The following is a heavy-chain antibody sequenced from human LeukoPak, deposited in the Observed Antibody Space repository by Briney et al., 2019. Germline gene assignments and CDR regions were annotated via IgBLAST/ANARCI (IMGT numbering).Heavy chain of an antibody. CDR2: INSDGSST. D-gene: IGHD1-26*01. J-gene: IGHJ4*02. Sequence: PGGSLTLSCAASGSTFSRYWMRWVRQAPGKGLVWVSRINSDGSSTRYADSVKGRFTISRDNAKNTLYLQMNSLRAEDTAVYYCARDRGSYFAYWGQGTLVSVSS. V-gene: IGHV3-74*01. CDR3: ARDRGSYFAY. CDR1: GSTFSRYW.